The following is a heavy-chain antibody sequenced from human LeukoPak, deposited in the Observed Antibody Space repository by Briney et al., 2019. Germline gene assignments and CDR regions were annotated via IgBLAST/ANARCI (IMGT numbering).Heavy chain of an antibody. CDR1: GGTFSGYY. CDR2: INHSGTT. V-gene: IGHV4-34*01. CDR3: ASSRGYSNGLWYYYMDV. J-gene: IGHJ6*03. Sequence: PSETLSLTCAVYGGTFSGYYWSWIPQPPGKGLEWIGEINHSGTTNYTPSLKSRVSVSIDTSKNQFSLKLRSVTAADTGVYYCASSRGYSNGLWYYYMDVWGTGTTVTVSS. D-gene: IGHD6-25*01.